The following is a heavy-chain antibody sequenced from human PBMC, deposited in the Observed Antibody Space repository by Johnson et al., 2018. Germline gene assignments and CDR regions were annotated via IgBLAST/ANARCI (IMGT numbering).Heavy chain of an antibody. CDR1: GFSFSNSW. D-gene: IGHD6-19*01. Sequence: QLVQSGGGLVQPGGSLRLSCTASGFSFSNSWMGWVRQAPGKGLEWVASIRSQGDEKQYAGSVRGRLTISRDNAKDSLFLQMSSLRVDDTATYYCARGGRGGWEYFQDWGQGTLVTVSS. J-gene: IGHJ1*01. V-gene: IGHV3-7*01. CDR2: IRSQGDEK. CDR3: ARGGRGGWEYFQD.